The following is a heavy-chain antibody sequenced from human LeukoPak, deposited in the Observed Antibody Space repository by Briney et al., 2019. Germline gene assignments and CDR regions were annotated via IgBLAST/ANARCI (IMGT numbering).Heavy chain of an antibody. D-gene: IGHD2-21*02. CDR3: ARGRGSYCGGDCPPGTHWYLDL. V-gene: IGHV1-8*01. Sequence: ASVKASCKASGYTFTSYDINWVRQATGQGLEWMGWMNPNSGNTGYAQKFQGRVTMTRNTSISTAYMELSSLRSEDTAVYYCARGRGSYCGGDCPPGTHWYLDLWGRGALVTVSS. J-gene: IGHJ2*01. CDR2: MNPNSGNT. CDR1: GYTFTSYD.